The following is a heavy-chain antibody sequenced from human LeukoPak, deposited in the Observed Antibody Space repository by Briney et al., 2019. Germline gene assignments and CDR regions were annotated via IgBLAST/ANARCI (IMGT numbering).Heavy chain of an antibody. J-gene: IGHJ2*01. V-gene: IGHV1-18*01. CDR3: ASGRIGVCNSYWYFDP. CDR1: GYTFTSYG. D-gene: IGHD4-23*01. CDR2: ISAYNGNT. Sequence: ASVKVSCKASGYTFTSYGISWVRQAPGQGLEWMGWISAYNGNTNYAQKLQGRVTMTTDTSTSKAYMELRSLRSDDTAVSYLASGRIGVCNSYWYFDPWGHGTLVTVSS.